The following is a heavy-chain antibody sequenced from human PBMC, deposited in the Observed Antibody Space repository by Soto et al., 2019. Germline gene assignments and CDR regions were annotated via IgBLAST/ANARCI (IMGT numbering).Heavy chain of an antibody. D-gene: IGHD2-21*01. CDR3: STIIVATARARFDP. Sequence: GGSLRLSCAASGFTFSNAWMTWVRQAPGKGLEWVGRIKSNPDGGKTDYAASVKGRFTISRDDPQKTLFLHMSSLKTEDTAVYYCSTIIVATARARFDPWGQGTLVTVSS. CDR2: IKSNPDGGKT. V-gene: IGHV3-15*01. CDR1: GFTFSNAW. J-gene: IGHJ5*02.